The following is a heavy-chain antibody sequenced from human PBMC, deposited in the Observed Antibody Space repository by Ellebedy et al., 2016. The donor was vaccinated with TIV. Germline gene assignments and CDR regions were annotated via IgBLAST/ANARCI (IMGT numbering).Heavy chain of an antibody. CDR3: AQNRRATGAFDI. CDR1: GGSISSSSYY. Sequence: MPSETLSLTCTVSGGSISSSSYYWGWIRQPPGKGLEWIGSIYYSGSTYYNPSLKSRVTISVDTSKKQFSLKLSSVTAADTAVYYCAQNRRATGAFDIWGQGTMVTVSS. CDR2: IYYSGST. D-gene: IGHD1-1*01. V-gene: IGHV4-39*07. J-gene: IGHJ3*02.